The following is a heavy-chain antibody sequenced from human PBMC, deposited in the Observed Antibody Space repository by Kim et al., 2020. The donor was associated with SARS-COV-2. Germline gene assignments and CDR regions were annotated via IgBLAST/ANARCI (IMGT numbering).Heavy chain of an antibody. CDR3: TRGTYYFASGD. D-gene: IGHD3-10*01. Sequence: GGSLRLSCEGSGFTFSGHWIHWVRQVPGHGLICVALIQGDGCTTGYVDSVRGRFTVSRDNAKNTPYLRIKSLQVEDSALHYCTRGTYYFASGDWGRGT. J-gene: IGHJ4*02. V-gene: IGHV3-74*01. CDR2: IQGDGCTT. CDR1: GFTFSGHW.